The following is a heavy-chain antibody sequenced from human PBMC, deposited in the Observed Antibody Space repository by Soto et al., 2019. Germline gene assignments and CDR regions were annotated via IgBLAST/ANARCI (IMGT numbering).Heavy chain of an antibody. CDR2: ISVSGDNT. V-gene: IGHV3-23*01. CDR1: GFTFRTYQ. CDR3: VKGGWLDY. J-gene: IGHJ4*02. Sequence: EVQLLESGGGLVQPGGSLRLSCAASGFTFRTYQMSWVRQAPGKGLEWVSFISVSGDNTHYADSVKGRFTISRDNSKNTLYLQVDSLRAEDTAVYYCVKGGWLDYWGQGTLVTVSS. D-gene: IGHD2-15*01.